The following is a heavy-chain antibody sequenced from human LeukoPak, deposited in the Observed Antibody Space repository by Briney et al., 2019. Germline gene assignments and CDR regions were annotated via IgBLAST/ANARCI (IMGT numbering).Heavy chain of an antibody. Sequence: SVKVSCKASGGTYTISWVRQAPGQGLEWMGRIIPILGIANYAQKFQGRVTITADKSTSTAYMELSSLSSEDTAVYYCARVYGDLDAFDIWGQGTMVTVSS. J-gene: IGHJ3*02. CDR2: IIPILGIA. V-gene: IGHV1-69*02. CDR1: GGTYT. CDR3: ARVYGDLDAFDI. D-gene: IGHD2/OR15-2a*01.